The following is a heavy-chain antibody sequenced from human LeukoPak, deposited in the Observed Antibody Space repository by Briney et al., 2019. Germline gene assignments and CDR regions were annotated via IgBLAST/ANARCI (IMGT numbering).Heavy chain of an antibody. CDR2: INPSGGST. V-gene: IGHV1-46*01. CDR3: ARDGTLVGATGAFDI. J-gene: IGHJ3*02. D-gene: IGHD1-26*01. Sequence: ASVKVSCKASGGTFSSYAISWVRQAPGQGLEWMGIINPSGGSTSYAQKFQGRVTMTRDTSTSTVYMELSSLRSEDTAVYYCARDGTLVGATGAFDIWGQGTMVTVSS. CDR1: GGTFSSYA.